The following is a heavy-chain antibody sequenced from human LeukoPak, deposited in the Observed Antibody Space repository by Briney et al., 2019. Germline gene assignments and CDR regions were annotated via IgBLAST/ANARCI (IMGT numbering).Heavy chain of an antibody. V-gene: IGHV3-48*04. CDR2: ISSSSSTI. D-gene: IGHD1-26*01. Sequence: GGSLRLSCAASGFTFSSYSMNWVRQAPGEGLEWVSYISSSSSTIYYADYVKGRFTISRDNAKNSLYLQMNSLRAEDTAVYYCARDFTAPGGGSYFSRYCFDYWGQGTLVTVSS. CDR1: GFTFSSYS. J-gene: IGHJ4*02. CDR3: ARDFTAPGGGSYFSRYCFDY.